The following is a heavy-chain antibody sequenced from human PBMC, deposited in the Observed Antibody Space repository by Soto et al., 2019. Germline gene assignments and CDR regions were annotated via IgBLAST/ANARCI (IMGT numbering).Heavy chain of an antibody. Sequence: EVQLVESGGGLVRPGESLRLSCAASGFTFSSYWMHWVRQAPGKGLVWVSRINSDGGRTNYADSVKGRFTVSRDNAKNTQYLQMNSLRAEDTAVYYCARVLTGSWNWFDPWGQGTLVTVSS. CDR2: INSDGGRT. J-gene: IGHJ5*02. CDR3: ARVLTGSWNWFDP. CDR1: GFTFSSYW. D-gene: IGHD6-13*01. V-gene: IGHV3-74*01.